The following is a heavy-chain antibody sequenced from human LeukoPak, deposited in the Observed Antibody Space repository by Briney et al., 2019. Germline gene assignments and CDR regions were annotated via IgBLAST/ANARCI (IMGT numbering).Heavy chain of an antibody. D-gene: IGHD2-21*01. J-gene: IGHJ3*02. V-gene: IGHV4-39*01. CDR3: ARRRADWVAFDI. CDR1: GGAISSSNFY. CDR2: VYYSGST. Sequence: ASETLSLTCTVSGGAISSSNFYWGWIRQPPGKGLEWIGSVYYSGSTYYNPSLQSRVTISVDTSKNQFSLKLTSVTAAVTAVYSCARRRADWVAFDIWGQGTMFTVSS.